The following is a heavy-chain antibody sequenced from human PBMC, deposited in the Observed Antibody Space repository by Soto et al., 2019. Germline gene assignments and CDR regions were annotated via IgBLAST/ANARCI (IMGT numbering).Heavy chain of an antibody. V-gene: IGHV4-30-4*01. D-gene: IGHD3-22*01. CDR2: IYYSGST. CDR1: GASISSGDYY. CDR3: ARASYDSSTYYLDY. J-gene: IGHJ4*02. Sequence: QVQLQESGPGLVKPSQTLSLTCTVSGASISSGDYYWTWIRQPPGKGLEWIGSIYYSGSTYYNPSLXXXVXLSVDTANNQFSLKLSSVTAADTAVYYCARASYDSSTYYLDYWGQGTLVTVSS.